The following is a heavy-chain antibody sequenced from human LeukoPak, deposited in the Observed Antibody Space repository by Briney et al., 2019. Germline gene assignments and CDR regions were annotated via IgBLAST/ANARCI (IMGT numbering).Heavy chain of an antibody. CDR1: GYTFTSYD. D-gene: IGHD3-10*01. CDR3: ASLERHYGSGSYIPGNYFDY. J-gene: IGHJ4*02. CDR2: IIPILGIA. V-gene: IGHV1-69*04. Sequence: ASVKVSCKASGYTFTSYDINWVRQATGQGLEWMGRIIPILGIANYAQKFQGRVTITADKSTSTAYMELSRLRSEDTAVYYCASLERHYGSGSYIPGNYFDYWGQGTLVTVSS.